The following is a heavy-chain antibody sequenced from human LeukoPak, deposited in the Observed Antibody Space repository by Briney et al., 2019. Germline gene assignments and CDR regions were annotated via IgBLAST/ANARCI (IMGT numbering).Heavy chain of an antibody. D-gene: IGHD3-22*01. Sequence: GSLRLSCAASGFTFSSYWMHWVRQAPGKGLVWVSRINSDGSSTSYADSVKGRFTISRDNAKNTLYLQMNSLRAEDTAVYYCARTYDSSGYYTSGFDYWGQGTLVTVSS. CDR2: INSDGSST. CDR1: GFTFSSYW. CDR3: ARTYDSSGYYTSGFDY. J-gene: IGHJ4*02. V-gene: IGHV3-74*01.